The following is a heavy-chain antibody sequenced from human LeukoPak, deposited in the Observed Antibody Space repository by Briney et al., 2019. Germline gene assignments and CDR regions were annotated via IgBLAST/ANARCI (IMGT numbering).Heavy chain of an antibody. Sequence: GGSLRLSCAASGFTFSSYAMSWVRQAPGKGLEWVSAISGSGGSTYYVDSVKGRFTISRDNSKNTLYLQMNSLRAEDTAVYYCAKHGYFDWLFWDYWGQGTLVTVYS. V-gene: IGHV3-23*01. CDR3: AKHGYFDWLFWDY. D-gene: IGHD3-9*01. J-gene: IGHJ4*02. CDR1: GFTFSSYA. CDR2: ISGSGGST.